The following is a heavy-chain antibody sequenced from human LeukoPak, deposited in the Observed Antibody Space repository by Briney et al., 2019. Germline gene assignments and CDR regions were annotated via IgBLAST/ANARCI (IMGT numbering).Heavy chain of an antibody. CDR3: ARDEYGSGSYYDY. V-gene: IGHV4-31*03. Sequence: SETLSLTCTVSGVSISSGGYYWSWIRQHPGKGLEWIGYIYYSGSTYYNPSLKSRVTISVDTSKNQFSLKLSSVTAADTAVYYCARDEYGSGSYYDYWGQGTLVTVSS. CDR1: GVSISSGGYY. J-gene: IGHJ4*02. D-gene: IGHD3-10*01. CDR2: IYYSGST.